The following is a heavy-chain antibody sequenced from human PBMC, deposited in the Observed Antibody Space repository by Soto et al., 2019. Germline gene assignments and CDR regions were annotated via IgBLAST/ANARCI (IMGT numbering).Heavy chain of an antibody. CDR1: GFIVGRFG. CDR2: IWNDGNKK. D-gene: IGHD2-21*02. Sequence: QMQLLESGGGVVQRGRSLQLSCAASGFIVGRFGMHWVRQPPGKGLEWVAAIWNDGNKKHYADSVQGRFTISRDNSKNTLYVEMDSLRADDTAVYYCVRDYEGVCGDSAPAGVDYWGQGNLVTVSS. CDR3: VRDYEGVCGDSAPAGVDY. J-gene: IGHJ4*02. V-gene: IGHV3-33*01.